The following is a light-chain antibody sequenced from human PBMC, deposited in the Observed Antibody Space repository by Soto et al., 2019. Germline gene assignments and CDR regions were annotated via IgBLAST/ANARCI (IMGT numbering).Light chain of an antibody. Sequence: QSVLTQPRAVSGSPGQSVTISCSGTSSDFGNHNYVSWFQQHPGKAPKLMIYDVTRRRSGVPDRFSGSQSGNTTSLTISGLQAEDEAEYYCCSYGDTNTVYVFGGGTKVTVL. CDR3: CSYGDTNTVYV. V-gene: IGLV2-11*01. CDR2: DVT. CDR1: SSDFGNHNY. J-gene: IGLJ1*01.